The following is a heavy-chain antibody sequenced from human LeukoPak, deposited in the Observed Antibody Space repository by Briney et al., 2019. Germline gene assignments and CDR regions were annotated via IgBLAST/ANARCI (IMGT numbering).Heavy chain of an antibody. CDR2: ISWDGGST. D-gene: IGHD6-13*01. CDR1: GFTFDDYA. J-gene: IGHJ4*02. V-gene: IGHV3-43D*03. CDR3: AKDPTSGYSSSWYYFDY. Sequence: PGGSLRLSCAASGFTFDDYAMHWVRQAPGKGLEWVSLISWDGGSTYYADSVKGRFTISRDNSKNSLYLQMNSLRAEDTALYYCAKDPTSGYSSSWYYFDYWGQGTLVTVSS.